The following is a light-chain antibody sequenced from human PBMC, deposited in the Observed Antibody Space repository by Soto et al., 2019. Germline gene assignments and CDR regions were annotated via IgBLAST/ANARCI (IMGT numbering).Light chain of an antibody. CDR1: SSDVGGYNY. Sequence: QSALTQPASVSGSPGQSITISCTGTSSDVGGYNYVSWYQQHPGKAPKLMIYDVSNRSSGVSNRFSGSKSGNTASLTISGLQAEDEADYYCSSYTSSSTSHVVFGGGTKVTVL. J-gene: IGLJ2*01. V-gene: IGLV2-14*01. CDR3: SSYTSSSTSHVV. CDR2: DVS.